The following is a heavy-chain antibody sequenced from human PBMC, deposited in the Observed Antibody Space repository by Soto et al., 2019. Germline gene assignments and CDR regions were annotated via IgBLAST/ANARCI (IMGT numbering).Heavy chain of an antibody. CDR2: ISTSGTST. D-gene: IGHD5-18*01. CDR3: AKAPGYTYGSYNCYALNV. CDR1: GFTFSNYA. Sequence: GGSLRLSCAASGFTFSNYAMSWFRQAPGKGLEWVSAISTSGTSTYYADSVKGRFTISRDNSKNTLYLQMNSLRAEDTGLYFCAKAPGYTYGSYNCYALNVWGQGTTVTVSS. J-gene: IGHJ6*02. V-gene: IGHV3-23*01.